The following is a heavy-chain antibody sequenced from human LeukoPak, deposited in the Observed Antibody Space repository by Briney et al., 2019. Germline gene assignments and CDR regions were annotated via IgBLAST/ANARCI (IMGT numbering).Heavy chain of an antibody. CDR1: GFTFSGSA. CDR3: AKSDCSSTNCYGIDY. Sequence: GGSLRLSCAASGFTFSGSAMHWVRQASGKGLEWVGRIRSKANSYATAYAASVKGRFTISRDNSKNTLYLQMNSLRAEDTAIYYCAKSDCSSTNCYGIDYWGQGTLVTVSS. D-gene: IGHD2-2*01. CDR2: IRSKANSYAT. J-gene: IGHJ4*02. V-gene: IGHV3-73*01.